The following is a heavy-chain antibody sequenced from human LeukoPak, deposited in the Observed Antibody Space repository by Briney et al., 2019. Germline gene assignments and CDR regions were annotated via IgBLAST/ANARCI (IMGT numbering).Heavy chain of an antibody. CDR3: ARDYDFWSGYPYFDY. J-gene: IGHJ4*02. CDR2: ISSSSSYI. Sequence: GGSLRLSCAASGFTFSSYWMSWVRQAPGKGLEWVSSISSSSSYIYYADSVKGRFTISRDNAKNSLYLQMNSLRAEDTAVYYCARDYDFWSGYPYFDYWGQGTLVTVSS. CDR1: GFTFSSYW. D-gene: IGHD3-3*01. V-gene: IGHV3-21*04.